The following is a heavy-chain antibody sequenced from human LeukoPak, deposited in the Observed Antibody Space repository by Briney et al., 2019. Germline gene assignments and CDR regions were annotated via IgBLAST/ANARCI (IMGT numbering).Heavy chain of an antibody. CDR1: GYTFTSYY. CDR3: AREGYYDNSGRDAFDI. CDR2: INPSGGST. D-gene: IGHD3-22*01. V-gene: IGHV1-46*01. J-gene: IGHJ3*02. Sequence: ASVKVSCKASGYTFTSYYMHWVRQAPGQGLEWMGIINPSGGSTSYAQKFQGRVTMTRDTSTSTVYMELSSLRSEDTAVYYCAREGYYDNSGRDAFDIWGQGTMVTVSS.